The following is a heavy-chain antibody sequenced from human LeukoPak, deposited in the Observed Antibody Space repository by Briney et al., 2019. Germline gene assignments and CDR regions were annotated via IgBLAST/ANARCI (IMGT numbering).Heavy chain of an antibody. V-gene: IGHV4-30-2*01. CDR2: IYHSGST. CDR1: GGSIGSDGYS. CDR3: ARGGYYDSSGYQGIDY. D-gene: IGHD3-22*01. J-gene: IGHJ4*02. Sequence: PSETLSLTCAVSGGSIGSDGYSWNWIRQPPGKGLEWIGYIYHSGSTYYNPSLKSRVTISVDRSKNQFSLKLSSVTAADTAVYYCARGGYYDSSGYQGIDYWGQGTLVTVSS.